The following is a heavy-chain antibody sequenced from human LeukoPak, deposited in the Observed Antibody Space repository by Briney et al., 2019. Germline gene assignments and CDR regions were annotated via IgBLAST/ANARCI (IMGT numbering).Heavy chain of an antibody. J-gene: IGHJ6*03. CDR3: ARGVTVRGVLRQTFGFNDYYYMDV. D-gene: IGHD3-10*01. CDR2: INLGGRT. V-gene: IGHV4-34*01. CDR1: GGSFSDHF. Sequence: SETLSLTCEVSGGSFSDHFWNWIRQPPGKGLEWLGEINLGGRTNFHPTLRSRLTISLDTSKSQFSLKLTSVSAADTAVYYCARGVTVRGVLRQTFGFNDYYYMDVWGKGTAVTVSS.